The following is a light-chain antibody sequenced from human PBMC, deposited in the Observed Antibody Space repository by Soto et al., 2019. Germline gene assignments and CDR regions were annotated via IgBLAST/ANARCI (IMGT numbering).Light chain of an antibody. CDR3: QPHNNWPLT. CDR2: DTS. V-gene: IGKV3-15*01. J-gene: IGKJ4*01. CDR1: QWIGDT. Sequence: SPSTLSESEGEGATLSCRASQWIGDTLAWYQHKPGQTPRLLIYDTSTGATGVPTRFSGSRSGAEFTLTIISLQSEDFAVYYCQPHNNWPLTFGGGTKVDIK.